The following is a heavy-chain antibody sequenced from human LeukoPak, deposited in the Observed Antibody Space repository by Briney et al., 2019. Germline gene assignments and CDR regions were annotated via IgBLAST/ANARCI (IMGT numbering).Heavy chain of an antibody. Sequence: ASVKVSCKASGGTFSSYAISWVRQVPGQGLEWMGRIIPILGIANYAQKFQGRVTITADKSTSTAYMELSSLRSEDTAVYYCALYATVTGFDYWGQGTLVTVSS. J-gene: IGHJ4*02. V-gene: IGHV1-69*04. D-gene: IGHD4-11*01. CDR3: ALYATVTGFDY. CDR1: GGTFSSYA. CDR2: IIPILGIA.